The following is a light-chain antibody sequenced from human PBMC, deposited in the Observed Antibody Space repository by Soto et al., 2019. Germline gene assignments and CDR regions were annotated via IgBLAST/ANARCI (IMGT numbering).Light chain of an antibody. CDR2: GAS. CDR3: QQRSNWPRT. J-gene: IGKJ1*01. CDR1: QSVNSK. V-gene: IGKV3-15*01. Sequence: EIMMTQSPATLSVSPGQRVTLSCRASQSVNSKLAWYQQKPGQAPRLLIYGASTRATGIPARFSGSGSETEFTLTISSLEPEDFAVYYCQQRSNWPRTFGQGTKVDIK.